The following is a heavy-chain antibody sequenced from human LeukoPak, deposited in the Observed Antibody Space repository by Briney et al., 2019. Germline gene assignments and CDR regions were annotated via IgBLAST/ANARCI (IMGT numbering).Heavy chain of an antibody. D-gene: IGHD6-13*01. CDR3: ARKPRGIAAAANWFDP. J-gene: IGHJ5*02. CDR2: IYYSGST. Sequence: PSETLSLTCTVSGGSISSYYWSWIRQPPGKGLEWIGYIYYSGSTNYNPSLKSRVTISVDTSKNQFSLKLSSVTAADTAVYYCARKPRGIAAAANWFDPWGQGTLVTVSS. V-gene: IGHV4-59*01. CDR1: GGSISSYY.